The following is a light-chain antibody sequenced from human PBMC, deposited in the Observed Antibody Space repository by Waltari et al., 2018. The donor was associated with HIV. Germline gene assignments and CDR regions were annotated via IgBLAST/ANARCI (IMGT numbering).Light chain of an antibody. CDR1: SGHSTYA. V-gene: IGLV4-69*01. J-gene: IGLJ2*01. CDR2: LNSDGNH. CDR3: QTWGTGFVV. Sequence: QVVLTQSPSASASLGASVKLTCTLSSGHSTYAVAWHQQQPEKGPRHLINLNSDGNHYKGDGVPDRFSASSSGAERYLTISSIQAEDEAYYYCQTWGTGFVVFGGGTKLTVL.